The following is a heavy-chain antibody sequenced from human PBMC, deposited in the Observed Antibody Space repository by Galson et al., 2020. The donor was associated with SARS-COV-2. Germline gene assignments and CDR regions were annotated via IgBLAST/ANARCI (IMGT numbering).Heavy chain of an antibody. Sequence: GGSLRLSCAASKFTFSRYGMNWVRQTPGKGLEWVAFIRSDGSYKSYADSVKGRFTISRDNSKNTLYLQMNSLRAEDTAAYYCAKDQTYYNSSGYYYSYSFDDWGQGTLVTVSS. J-gene: IGHJ4*02. CDR1: KFTFSRYG. CDR3: AKDQTYYNSSGYYYSYSFDD. D-gene: IGHD3-22*01. V-gene: IGHV3-30*02. CDR2: IRSDGSYK.